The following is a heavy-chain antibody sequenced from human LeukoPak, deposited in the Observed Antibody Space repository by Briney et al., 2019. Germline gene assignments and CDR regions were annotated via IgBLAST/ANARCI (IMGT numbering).Heavy chain of an antibody. V-gene: IGHV1-2*02. D-gene: IGHD4-23*01. CDR2: INPNSGGT. CDR3: ARHPGKVTNDWYFDL. CDR1: GYTFTGYY. Sequence: ASVKVSCKASGYTFTGYYMHWVRQAPGQGLEWMGWINPNSGGTNYAQKFQGRVTMTRDTSITTAYMELSRLSSDDMAVYYCARHPGKVTNDWYFDLWGRGTLVTVSS. J-gene: IGHJ2*01.